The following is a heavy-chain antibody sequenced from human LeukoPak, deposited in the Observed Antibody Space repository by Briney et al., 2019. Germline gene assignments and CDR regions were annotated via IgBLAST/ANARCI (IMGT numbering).Heavy chain of an antibody. CDR2: INHSGST. CDR1: GGSFSGYY. Sequence: PSETLSLTCAVYGGSFSGYYWSWIRQPPGKGLEWIGEINHSGSTNYNPSLKSRVTISVDTSKNQFSLQLSSVTAADTAVYYCVRHCCSSPSKRTFDIWGQGTLVAVSS. CDR3: VRHCCSSPSKRTFDI. V-gene: IGHV4-34*01. J-gene: IGHJ3*02. D-gene: IGHD2-15*01.